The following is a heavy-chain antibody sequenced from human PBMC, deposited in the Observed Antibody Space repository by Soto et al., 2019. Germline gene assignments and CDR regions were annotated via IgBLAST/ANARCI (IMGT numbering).Heavy chain of an antibody. J-gene: IGHJ3*02. V-gene: IGHV3-49*03. CDR1: GFTFGDYA. D-gene: IGHD2-15*01. Sequence: GGSLRLSCTASGFTFGDYAMSWFRQAPGKGLEWVGFIRSKAYGGTTEYAASVKGRFTISRDDSKSIAYLQMNSLKTEDTAVYYCTRARYCSGGSCYFVPDAFDIWGQGTMVTVS. CDR3: TRARYCSGGSCYFVPDAFDI. CDR2: IRSKAYGGTT.